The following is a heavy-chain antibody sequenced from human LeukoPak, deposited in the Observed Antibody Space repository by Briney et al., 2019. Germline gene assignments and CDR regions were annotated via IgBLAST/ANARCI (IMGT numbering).Heavy chain of an antibody. Sequence: GGSLRLSCAASGFTFSDHYMDWVRQAPGKGLEWVGRSRNKANSYTTDYAASVKGRFSISRDDSKNSLYLQMNSLKIEDTAVYYCARAYISGWFSPGYWGQGTLVTVSS. J-gene: IGHJ4*02. V-gene: IGHV3-72*01. D-gene: IGHD6-19*01. CDR3: ARAYISGWFSPGY. CDR2: SRNKANSYTT. CDR1: GFTFSDHY.